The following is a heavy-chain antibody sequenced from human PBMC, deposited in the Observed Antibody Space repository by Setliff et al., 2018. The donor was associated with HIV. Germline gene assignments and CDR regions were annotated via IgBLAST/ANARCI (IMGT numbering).Heavy chain of an antibody. CDR3: AKEGNSVDNWLDP. V-gene: IGHV4-31*03. CDR2: IYHTGKA. Sequence: SETLSLTCTVSGDPIFIGGYYWSWIRQHPGGGLEWIGYIYHTGKAYYNPSLQSRIIMSLDMSQNQFSLKLSSVTAADTAVYYCAKEGNSVDNWLDPWGPGTLVTVSS. CDR1: GDPIFIGGYY. J-gene: IGHJ5*02. D-gene: IGHD1-26*01.